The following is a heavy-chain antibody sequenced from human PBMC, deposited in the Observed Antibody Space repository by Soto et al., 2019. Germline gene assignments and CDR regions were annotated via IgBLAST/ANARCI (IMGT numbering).Heavy chain of an antibody. J-gene: IGHJ6*02. V-gene: IGHV1-18*01. CDR1: GYTFTSYG. Sequence: ASVKVSCKASGYTFTSYGISWVRQAPGQGLEWMGWISAYNGNTNYAQKLQGRVTMTTDTSTSTAYMELRSLRSDDTAVYYCARVVVGVYYYYGMDVWGQGTTVTVS. D-gene: IGHD2-15*01. CDR2: ISAYNGNT. CDR3: ARVVVGVYYYYGMDV.